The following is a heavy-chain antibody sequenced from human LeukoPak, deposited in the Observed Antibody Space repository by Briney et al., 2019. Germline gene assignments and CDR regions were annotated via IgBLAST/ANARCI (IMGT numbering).Heavy chain of an antibody. CDR1: GGSISSYY. V-gene: IGHV4-59*01. CDR3: ARDAGYCSSSSCGAYFQH. J-gene: IGHJ1*01. D-gene: IGHD2-2*01. CDR2: IYYTGST. Sequence: PSGTLSLTCTVFGGSISSYYWSWIRQPPGKGLEWIGYIYYTGSTNYNPSLKSRVIISVDTSKNQFSLKLSSVTAADTAVYYCARDAGYCSSSSCGAYFQHWGQGTLVTVSS.